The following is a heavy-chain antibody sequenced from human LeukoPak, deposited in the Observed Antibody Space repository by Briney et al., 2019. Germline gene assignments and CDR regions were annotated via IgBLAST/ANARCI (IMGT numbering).Heavy chain of an antibody. V-gene: IGHV3-23*01. CDR1: GFTFSSYA. J-gene: IGHJ3*02. CDR2: ISGSGGST. D-gene: IGHD3-22*01. CDR3: AKHRITMIVVVIRARDAFDI. Sequence: GGSLRLSCAASGFTFSSYAMSWVRQAPGKGLEWVSAISGSGGSTYYADSVKGRFTISRDNSKNTLYLQMNSLRAEDTAAYYCAKHRITMIVVVIRARDAFDIWGQGTMVTVSS.